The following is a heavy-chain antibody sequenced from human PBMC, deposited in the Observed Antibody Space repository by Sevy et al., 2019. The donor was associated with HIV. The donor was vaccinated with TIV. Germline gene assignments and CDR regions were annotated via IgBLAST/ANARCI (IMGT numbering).Heavy chain of an antibody. D-gene: IGHD2-15*01. V-gene: IGHV4-39*02. J-gene: IGHJ6*02. Sequence: SETLSLTCSVSGGSIVSSSHYWGWIRQPPGKGLEWLGRIYYSGDTYYNPSINGRLTISIDTSKNQFSLNLRSVTAADTAIYYCARESGSSDYYYGMVVWGQGTTVTASS. CDR2: IYYSGDT. CDR1: GGSIVSSSHY. CDR3: ARESGSSDYYYGMVV.